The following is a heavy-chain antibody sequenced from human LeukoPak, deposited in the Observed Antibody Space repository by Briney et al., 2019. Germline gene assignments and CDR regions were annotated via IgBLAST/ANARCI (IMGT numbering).Heavy chain of an antibody. J-gene: IGHJ5*02. D-gene: IGHD2-2*02. V-gene: IGHV1-8*01. CDR3: AREGGGYCSSTSCYRYNWFDP. CDR1: VYTFTIYD. Sequence: ASVKVSCKASVYTFTIYDINWVRQATGQGLEWMGWMDPNSGNTGYAQKFQGRVTMTRNTSISTDYMELSSLRSEDTVVYYCAREGGGYCSSTSCYRYNWFDPWGQGTLVTVSS. CDR2: MDPNSGNT.